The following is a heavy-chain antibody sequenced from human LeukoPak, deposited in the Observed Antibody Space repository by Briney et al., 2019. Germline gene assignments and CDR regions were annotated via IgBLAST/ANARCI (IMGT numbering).Heavy chain of an antibody. J-gene: IGHJ4*02. CDR2: IYSDGRT. CDR1: GFAVSSNY. D-gene: IGHD2/OR15-2a*01. CDR3: ARHDSSIPY. V-gene: IGHV3-53*01. Sequence: GGSLRLSCAASGFAVSSNYMNWVRQAPGKGLEWVSVIYSDGRTYYTDSVKGRFTISRDNTKNTVYLQMHNLRADDTAVYFCARHDSSIPYWGQGTLVTVSS.